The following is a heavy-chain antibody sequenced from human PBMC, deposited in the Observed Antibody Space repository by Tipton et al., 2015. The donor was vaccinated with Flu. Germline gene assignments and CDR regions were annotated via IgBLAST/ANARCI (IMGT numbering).Heavy chain of an antibody. D-gene: IGHD2-2*01. J-gene: IGHJ4*02. CDR3: ARDPSLGMPDYFDS. CDR1: GGSIGSYY. Sequence: LRLSCTVSGGSIGSYYWNWIRQPPGKGLEWIGYIYNSQYTKYNPSLKSRVTISVDTSKKQFSLQLTSVTAADTAVYYCARDPSLGMPDYFDSWGQGTLVTVSP. CDR2: IYNSQYT. V-gene: IGHV4-59*12.